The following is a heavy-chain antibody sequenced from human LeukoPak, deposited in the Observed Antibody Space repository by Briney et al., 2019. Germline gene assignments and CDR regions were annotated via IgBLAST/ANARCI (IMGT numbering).Heavy chain of an antibody. J-gene: IGHJ6*02. V-gene: IGHV4-59*01. Sequence: SETLSLTCTVSGGSISNYYWSWIRQPPGKGLEWIGYIYYSGSTNYNPSLKSRVTISVDTSKNQFSLKLSSVTAADTAVYYCARVGRWELPDYYYYYGMDVWGQGTTVTVSS. D-gene: IGHD1-26*01. CDR2: IYYSGST. CDR3: ARVGRWELPDYYYYYGMDV. CDR1: GGSISNYY.